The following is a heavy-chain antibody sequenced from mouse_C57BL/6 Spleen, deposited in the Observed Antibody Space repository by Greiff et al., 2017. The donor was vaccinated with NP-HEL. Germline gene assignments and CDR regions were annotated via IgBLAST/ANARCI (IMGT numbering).Heavy chain of an antibody. CDR3: ASILHYYAMDY. CDR2: IYPRDGST. Sequence: VQLQQSDAELVKPGASVKISCKVSGYTFTDHTIHWMKQRPEQGLEWIGYIYPRDGSTKYNEKFKGKATLTADKSSSTAYMQLTSLTSEDAAVYFCASILHYYAMDYWGQGTSVTVSS. CDR1: GYTFTDHT. J-gene: IGHJ4*01. V-gene: IGHV1-78*01. D-gene: IGHD1-3*01.